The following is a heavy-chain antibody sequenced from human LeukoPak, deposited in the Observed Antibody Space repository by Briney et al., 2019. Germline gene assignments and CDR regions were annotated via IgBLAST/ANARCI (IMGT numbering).Heavy chain of an antibody. D-gene: IGHD2-2*01. J-gene: IGHJ3*02. CDR3: AESPAPSDAFDI. Sequence: KPSETLSLTCTVSGGSISSYYWSWIRQPPGKGLEWIGEINHSGSTNYNPSLKSRVTISVDTSKNQFSLKLSSVTAADTAVYYCAESPAPSDAFDIWGQGTMVTVSS. V-gene: IGHV4-34*01. CDR2: INHSGST. CDR1: GGSISSYY.